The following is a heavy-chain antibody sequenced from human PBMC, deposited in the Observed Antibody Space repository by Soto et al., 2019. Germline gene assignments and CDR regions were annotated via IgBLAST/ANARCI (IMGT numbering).Heavy chain of an antibody. CDR2: ISGSGGST. CDR1: GFTFSSYA. D-gene: IGHD3-9*01. V-gene: IGHV3-23*01. CDR3: ATILYDILTGYYTGNAFDI. J-gene: IGHJ3*02. Sequence: GGSLRLSCAASGFTFSSYAMSWVRQAPGKGLEWVSAISGSGGSTYYADSVKGRFTISRDNSKNTLYLQMNSLRAEDTAVYYCATILYDILTGYYTGNAFDIWGQGTMVTVSS.